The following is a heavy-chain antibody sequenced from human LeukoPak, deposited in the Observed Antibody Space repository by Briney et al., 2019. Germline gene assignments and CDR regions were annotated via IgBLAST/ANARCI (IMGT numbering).Heavy chain of an antibody. CDR2: ISGSGGST. Sequence: GGSLRLSCAASGFTFSSYAMCWVRQAPGKGLEWVSAISGSGGSTYYADSVKGRFTISRDNSKNTLYLQMNSLRAEDTAVYYCAKDRGIAAADQGAFDIWGQGTMVTVSS. CDR3: AKDRGIAAADQGAFDI. V-gene: IGHV3-23*01. CDR1: GFTFSSYA. D-gene: IGHD6-13*01. J-gene: IGHJ3*02.